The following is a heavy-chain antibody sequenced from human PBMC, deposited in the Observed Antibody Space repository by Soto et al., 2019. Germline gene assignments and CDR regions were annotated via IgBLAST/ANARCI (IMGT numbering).Heavy chain of an antibody. CDR3: ARVSWREKYGMDV. V-gene: IGHV3-11*01. J-gene: IGHJ6*02. CDR2: RTFSGNTV. CDR1: GFTFSDSY. Sequence: QVQLVESGGGLVKPGGSLRLSCAASGFTFSDSYMSWIRQAPGKGREWISYRTFSGNTVYYADSLKGRFTISRDKAKNSLCLQMNRLRAEDTAVYYCARVSWREKYGMDVWGQGTTVTVSS.